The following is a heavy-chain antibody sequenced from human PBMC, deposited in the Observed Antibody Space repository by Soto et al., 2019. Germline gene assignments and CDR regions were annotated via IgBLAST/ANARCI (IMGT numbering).Heavy chain of an antibody. CDR1: GGSIISTFYY. D-gene: IGHD4-17*01. J-gene: IGHJ5*02. CDR2: IHYSGET. V-gene: IGHV4-39*01. CDR3: PRLPAFRAHGWFDP. Sequence: SETLSLTCTVSGGSIISTFYYWGWLRQPPGRGLEWIANIHYSGETQYSPSLKRRVAISVDTSKSQLSLRLDSVAAADTAVCVCPRLPAFRAHGWFDPWGQGIQVTVSS.